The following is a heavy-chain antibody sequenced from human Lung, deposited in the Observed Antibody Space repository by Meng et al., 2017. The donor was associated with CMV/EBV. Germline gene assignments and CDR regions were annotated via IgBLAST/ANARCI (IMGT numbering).Heavy chain of an antibody. J-gene: IGHJ2*01. CDR3: ARSGSTTSPQPGYFDL. D-gene: IGHD2-2*01. V-gene: IGHV1-46*01. CDR2: INPSGGST. Sequence: TLSHYWLHWVRQAPGHGLEWVGLINPSGGSTTYAQKFQGRVVLTRDTSTSTVYMDLSSLRSEDRAVYYCARSGSTTSPQPGYFDLWGRGTLVTVSS. CDR1: TLSHYW.